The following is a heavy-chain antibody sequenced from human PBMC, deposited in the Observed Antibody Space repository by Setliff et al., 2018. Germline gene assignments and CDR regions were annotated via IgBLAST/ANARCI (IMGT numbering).Heavy chain of an antibody. Sequence: GVSVKVSCKASGYTFTTYAISWMRQAPGQGLEWVGWINTNTGNPSYAQGFTGRFVFSLDTSVSTAYLQISSLKAEDTALYYCARASRFGTIKYRGDYYMDVWGKGTTVTVSS. V-gene: IGHV7-4-1*02. CDR1: GYTFTTYA. D-gene: IGHD3-10*01. CDR2: INTNTGNP. J-gene: IGHJ6*03. CDR3: ARASRFGTIKYRGDYYMDV.